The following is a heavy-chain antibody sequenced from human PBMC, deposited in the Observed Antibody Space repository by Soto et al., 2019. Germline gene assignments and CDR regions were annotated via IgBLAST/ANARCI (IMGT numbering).Heavy chain of an antibody. CDR1: GGSFSGYG. CDR2: INHSGST. D-gene: IGHD2-8*02. Sequence: PSETLSLTCAVYGGSFSGYGWTWIRQPPGTGLEWIGEINHSGSTNYNPSLKSRVTISVDTSKNQFSLKLTSVTAADTAVYYCARDKITGLFDYWGQGTLVTVS. J-gene: IGHJ4*02. CDR3: ARDKITGLFDY. V-gene: IGHV4-34*01.